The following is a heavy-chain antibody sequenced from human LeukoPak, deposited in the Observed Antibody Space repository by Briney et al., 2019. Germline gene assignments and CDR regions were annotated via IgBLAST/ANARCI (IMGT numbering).Heavy chain of an antibody. CDR2: ISAYNGNT. V-gene: IGHV1-18*01. Sequence: ASVKVSCKASGYTFTSYGISWVRQAPGQGLEWMGWISAYNGNTNYAQKLQGRVTMPTHTSTSTAYMELRSLRSDDTAVYYCARDPPQDRDLHFDYWGQGTLVTVSS. CDR3: ARDPPQDRDLHFDY. D-gene: IGHD2-21*02. J-gene: IGHJ4*02. CDR1: GYTFTSYG.